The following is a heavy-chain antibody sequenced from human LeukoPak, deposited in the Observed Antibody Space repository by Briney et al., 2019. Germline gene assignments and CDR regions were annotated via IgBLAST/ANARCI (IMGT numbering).Heavy chain of an antibody. J-gene: IGHJ4*02. Sequence: SVKVSCKASGGTFSTYAISWVRQAPGQGLEWMGGIIPIFDTAPYSQKFQGRVTITADGSTSTVYMELNSLTSEDTAVYYCARDLDPSSSPFPYYFDYWGQGTLVTVSS. D-gene: IGHD6-6*01. V-gene: IGHV1-69*13. CDR3: ARDLDPSSSPFPYYFDY. CDR1: GGTFSTYA. CDR2: IIPIFDTA.